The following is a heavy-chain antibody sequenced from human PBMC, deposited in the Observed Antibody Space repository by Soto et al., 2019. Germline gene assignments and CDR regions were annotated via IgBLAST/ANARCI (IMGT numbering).Heavy chain of an antibody. D-gene: IGHD3-16*02. CDR2: ITGSGGGT. J-gene: IGHJ4*02. V-gene: IGHV3-23*01. CDR3: VTFGGVIVDFDY. Sequence: GGSLRLSCAASGPMFANYAMGWVRQAPGKGLEWVSAITGSGGGTYYADSVKGRFTVSRDNSKNTLYLQMHSLRAEDAAVYYCVTFGGVIVDFDYWGQGTLVTVSS. CDR1: GPMFANYA.